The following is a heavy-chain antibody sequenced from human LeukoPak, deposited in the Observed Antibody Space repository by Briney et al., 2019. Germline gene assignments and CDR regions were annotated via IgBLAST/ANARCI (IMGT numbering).Heavy chain of an antibody. Sequence: SETLSLTCTVSGGSISSSRYYWGWIRQPPGKGLEWIGSIYDGGSTYYNPSLKSRVTISVDTSKNQFSLRLNSVTAADTAVYYCARHRPTVRGAVPPSEFDYWGQGTLVTVSS. CDR2: IYDGGST. V-gene: IGHV4-39*01. D-gene: IGHD3-10*01. J-gene: IGHJ4*02. CDR1: GGSISSSRYY. CDR3: ARHRPTVRGAVPPSEFDY.